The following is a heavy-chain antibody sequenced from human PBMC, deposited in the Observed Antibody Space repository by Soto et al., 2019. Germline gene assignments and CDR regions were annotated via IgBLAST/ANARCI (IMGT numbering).Heavy chain of an antibody. D-gene: IGHD6-6*01. Sequence: EVQLAESGGGLAQPGGSLRLSCAASGFTRSGYAMDWVRQAPGKGLEYVSGISSNGVGTYYANSVQGRFTISRDNSKNTVYLQRGSLRPEDMAVYYCARRARPDFYYMDVWGKGTTVTVSS. CDR3: ARRARPDFYYMDV. CDR2: ISSNGVGT. CDR1: GFTRSGYA. V-gene: IGHV3-64*01. J-gene: IGHJ6*03.